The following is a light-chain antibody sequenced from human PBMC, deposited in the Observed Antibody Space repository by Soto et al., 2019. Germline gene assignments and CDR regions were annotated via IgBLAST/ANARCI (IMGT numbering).Light chain of an antibody. J-gene: IGKJ4*01. Sequence: DIQLTQSPSFLSASVGDRVTITCRASQGIDIYLAWYQQKPGKAPKLLIYAASTLQTGVPSSFSGSGSGTEFTLTISSLQSEDFATYYCQQVQTFPLTFGGGTKVEIK. CDR1: QGIDIY. CDR2: AAS. CDR3: QQVQTFPLT. V-gene: IGKV1-9*01.